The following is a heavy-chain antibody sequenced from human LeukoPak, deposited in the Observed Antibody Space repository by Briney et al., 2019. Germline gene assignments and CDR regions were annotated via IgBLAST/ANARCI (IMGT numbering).Heavy chain of an antibody. CDR2: IYWNDDK. Sequence: SGPTLVNPAQTLTLTCTFSGFSLSTSGVGVGWIRQPPGKALEWLALIYWNDDKRYSPSLKSRLTITKDTSKNQVVLTMTSMDPVDTATYYCAHGGSSSWSALFDYWGQGTLVTVSS. CDR3: AHGGSSSWSALFDY. D-gene: IGHD6-13*01. J-gene: IGHJ4*02. CDR1: GFSLSTSGVG. V-gene: IGHV2-5*01.